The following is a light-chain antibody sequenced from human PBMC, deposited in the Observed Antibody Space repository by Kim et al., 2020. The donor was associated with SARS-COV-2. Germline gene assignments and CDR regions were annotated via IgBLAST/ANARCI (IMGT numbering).Light chain of an antibody. CDR1: QSISSY. Sequence: SAAVGDRVTITCRASQSISSYLNWYQQKPGKAPNLLIYAASTLQSGVPSRFSGSGSGTDFTLTISSLQPEDYGTYYCQQSYSSPYTFGQGTKLEI. J-gene: IGKJ2*01. CDR3: QQSYSSPYT. V-gene: IGKV1-39*01. CDR2: AAS.